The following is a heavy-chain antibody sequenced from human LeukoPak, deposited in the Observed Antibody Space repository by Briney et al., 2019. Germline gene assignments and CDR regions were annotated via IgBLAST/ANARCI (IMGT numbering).Heavy chain of an antibody. D-gene: IGHD6-13*01. CDR2: IFHSGGS. CDR1: GGSLTVYY. J-gene: IGHJ4*02. Sequence: PSETLSLSCTVSGGSLTVYYWSWIRQPPGKGLEWIAYIFHSGGSSSNPSLRGRVSTSIESSKNQFSLTLNSVTSADTAVYYCASQSHGSSVSYWGQGTLVTVSS. CDR3: ASQSHGSSVSY. V-gene: IGHV4-59*13.